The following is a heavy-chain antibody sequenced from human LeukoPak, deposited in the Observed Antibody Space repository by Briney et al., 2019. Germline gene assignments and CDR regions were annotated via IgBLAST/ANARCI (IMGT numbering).Heavy chain of an antibody. CDR2: IKQDGSEK. CDR3: ARVVWFGEPPSLGWFDP. V-gene: IGHV3-7*01. D-gene: IGHD3-10*01. CDR1: GFTFSSYW. J-gene: IGHJ5*02. Sequence: GGSLRPSCAASGFTFSSYWMSWVRQAPGKGLEWVANIKQDGSEKYYVDSVKGRFTISRDNAKNSLYLQMNSLRAEDTAVYYCARVVWFGEPPSLGWFDPWGQGTLVTVSS.